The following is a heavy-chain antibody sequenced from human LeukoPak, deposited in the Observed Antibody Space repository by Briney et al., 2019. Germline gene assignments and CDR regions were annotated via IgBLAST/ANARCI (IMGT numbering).Heavy chain of an antibody. D-gene: IGHD3-3*01. J-gene: IGHJ6*02. CDR2: ISYDGSNK. Sequence: PGGSLRLSCAASGFTFSSYAMHWVRQAPGKGLEWVAVISYDGSNKYYADSVKGRFTISRDNSKNTLYLQMNSLRAEDTAVYYCARDRITIFGVALYYYYYYGMDVWGQGTTVTVSS. CDR1: GFTFSSYA. V-gene: IGHV3-30*04. CDR3: ARDRITIFGVALYYYYYYGMDV.